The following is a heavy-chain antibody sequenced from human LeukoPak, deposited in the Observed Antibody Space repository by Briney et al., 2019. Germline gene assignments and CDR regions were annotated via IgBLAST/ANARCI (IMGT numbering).Heavy chain of an antibody. V-gene: IGHV1-8*01. CDR1: GYTFTSYD. CDR3: AREPPADMIVVDNDAFDI. CDR2: MNPNSGNT. D-gene: IGHD3-22*01. J-gene: IGHJ3*02. Sequence: ASVKVSCKASGYTFTSYDINWVRQATGQGLEWMGWMNPNSGNTGYAQKFQGRVTMTRNTSISTAYMELSSLRSEDTAVYYCAREPPADMIVVDNDAFDIWGQGTMVTVSS.